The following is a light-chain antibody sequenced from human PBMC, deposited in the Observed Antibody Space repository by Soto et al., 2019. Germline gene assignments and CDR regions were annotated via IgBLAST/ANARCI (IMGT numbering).Light chain of an antibody. CDR1: QGITSA. J-gene: IGKJ4*01. V-gene: IGKV1-13*02. CDR2: DVS. Sequence: AIQLTQSPSSLSASLGDRVTITCRSSQGITSAIAWYRQRPGMAPELLIYDVSTLASGVTSRFSGSGSGTDFTLTISALQPEDFATYYCQQFSTYPLTFSGGTKVDIK. CDR3: QQFSTYPLT.